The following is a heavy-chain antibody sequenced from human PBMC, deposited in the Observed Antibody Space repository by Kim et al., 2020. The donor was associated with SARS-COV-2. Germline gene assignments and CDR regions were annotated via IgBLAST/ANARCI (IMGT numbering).Heavy chain of an antibody. D-gene: IGHD3-3*01. CDR1: GGSISSGGYY. CDR2: IYYSGST. J-gene: IGHJ6*02. Sequence: SETLSLTCTVSGGSISSGGYYWSWIRQHPGKGLEWIGYIYYSGSTYYNPSLKSRVTISVDTSKNKFSLKLSSVTAADTAVYYCARAYRTIFGVVEYMDVWGQGTTVTVAS. V-gene: IGHV4-31*03. CDR3: ARAYRTIFGVVEYMDV.